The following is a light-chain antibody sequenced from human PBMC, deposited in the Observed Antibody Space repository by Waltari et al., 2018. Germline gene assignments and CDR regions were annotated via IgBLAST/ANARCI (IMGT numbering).Light chain of an antibody. CDR1: SSDVGGYNC. CDR2: DVS. J-gene: IGLJ1*01. CDR3: SSYTSRHTRV. V-gene: IGLV2-14*03. Sequence: QSALTQPASVSGSPGESITSSCTGTSSDVGGYNCVSWYQQHPGKAPKLWIYDVSNRSSGVAKRISGSKSGTPAYLTIAGLQAEEEADYYSSSYTSRHTRVFGTGPKVTAL.